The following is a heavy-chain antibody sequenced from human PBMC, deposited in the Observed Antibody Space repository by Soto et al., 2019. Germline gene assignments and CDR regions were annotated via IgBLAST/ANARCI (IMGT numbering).Heavy chain of an antibody. V-gene: IGHV3-23*01. CDR2: ISGSGGST. CDR1: GFTFSSYA. CDR3: AKVVSYDYIWGSYRYGY. J-gene: IGHJ4*02. Sequence: EVQLLESGGGLVQPGGSLRLSCAASGFTFSSYAMSWVRQAPGKGLEWVSAISGSGGSTYYADSVKGRFTISRDNSKNTLYLQMNSLRDEDTAVYYCAKVVSYDYIWGSYRYGYWGQGTLVTVSS. D-gene: IGHD3-16*02.